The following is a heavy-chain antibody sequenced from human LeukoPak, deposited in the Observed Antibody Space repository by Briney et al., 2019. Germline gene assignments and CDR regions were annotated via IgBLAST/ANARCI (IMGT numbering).Heavy chain of an antibody. Sequence: TGGSLRLSCAASGFTVSSNYMSWVRQAPGKGLEWVSVIYSGGSTYYADSVKGRFTISRDNSKNTLYLQMNSLRAEDTAVYYCARDEGVNCYDSSWGQGTLVTVSS. CDR1: GFTVSSNY. CDR2: IYSGGST. V-gene: IGHV3-66*01. CDR3: ARDEGVNCYDSS. D-gene: IGHD3-22*01. J-gene: IGHJ4*02.